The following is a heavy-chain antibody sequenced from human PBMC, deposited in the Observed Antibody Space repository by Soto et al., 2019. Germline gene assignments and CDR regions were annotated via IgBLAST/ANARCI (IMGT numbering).Heavy chain of an antibody. Sequence: GTLSLTCTVSGGSISSYYWSWIRQPPGKGLEWIGYVYYTGSANYNPSLRSRVTISLDTSKSQFSLKLTSLSAADTAVYYCARRGDTAYNYIFDSWGQGILVTVSS. CDR1: GGSISSYY. D-gene: IGHD3-16*01. CDR2: VYYTGSA. J-gene: IGHJ4*02. V-gene: IGHV4-59*08. CDR3: ARRGDTAYNYIFDS.